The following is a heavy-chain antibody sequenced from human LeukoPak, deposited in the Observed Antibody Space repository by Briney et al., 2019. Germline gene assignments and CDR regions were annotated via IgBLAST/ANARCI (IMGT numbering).Heavy chain of an antibody. J-gene: IGHJ4*02. Sequence: GGSLRLSCAASGFTFSSYSMNWVRQAPGKGLEWVSSISSSSSYIYYADSVKGRFTISRDNAKNSLYLQMNSLRAEDTAVYYCASNCGGDCRGVDYWGQGTLVTVSS. CDR1: GFTFSSYS. CDR2: ISSSSSYI. D-gene: IGHD2-21*02. V-gene: IGHV3-21*01. CDR3: ASNCGGDCRGVDY.